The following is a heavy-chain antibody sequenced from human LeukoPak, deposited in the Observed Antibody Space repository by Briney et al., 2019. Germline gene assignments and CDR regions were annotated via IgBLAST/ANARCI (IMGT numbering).Heavy chain of an antibody. CDR3: AKDAAGPEY. V-gene: IGHV3-23*01. CDR1: GLTFSDYS. D-gene: IGHD6-13*01. CDR2: ISAGGGST. J-gene: IGHJ4*02. Sequence: HGGSVRLSCAVSGLTFSDYSMTWVRQAPGKGLFWVSGISAGGGSTYYADYVKGRFTISRDNSRNTLYLQMNSLSAEDTAVYYCAKDAAGPEYWGQGTLVAVSS.